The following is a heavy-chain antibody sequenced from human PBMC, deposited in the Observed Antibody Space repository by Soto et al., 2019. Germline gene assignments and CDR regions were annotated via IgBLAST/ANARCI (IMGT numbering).Heavy chain of an antibody. D-gene: IGHD3-22*01. J-gene: IGHJ6*02. V-gene: IGHV3-48*02. CDR1: GFTFSSFH. Sequence: GGSLRLSCAASGFTFSSFHMNWVRQAPGRGLEWVAYITSSSDTIYYSDSVKGRFTISRDNGKNSLFLQMNSLRDEDTAVYYCARVVVVIPPGYYYAMDVWGQGTTVTVSS. CDR2: ITSSSDTI. CDR3: ARVVVVIPPGYYYAMDV.